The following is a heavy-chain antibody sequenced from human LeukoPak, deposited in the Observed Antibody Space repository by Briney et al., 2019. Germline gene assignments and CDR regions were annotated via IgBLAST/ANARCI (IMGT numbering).Heavy chain of an antibody. Sequence: GRSLRLSCAASGFTFSSYAMHWVRQAPGKGLEWVAVISYDGSNKYYADSVKGRFTISRDNSKNTLYLQMNSLRAEDTAVYYCARGVQGIWFGEDYYGMDVWGQGTTVTVSS. D-gene: IGHD3-10*01. V-gene: IGHV3-30-3*01. CDR2: ISYDGSNK. CDR3: ARGVQGIWFGEDYYGMDV. J-gene: IGHJ6*02. CDR1: GFTFSSYA.